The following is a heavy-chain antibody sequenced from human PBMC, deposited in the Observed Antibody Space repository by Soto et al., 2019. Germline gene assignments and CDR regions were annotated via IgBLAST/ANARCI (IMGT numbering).Heavy chain of an antibody. CDR1: GFSVTNNY. CDR3: ARGRGSTGYLGREHYFDY. CDR2: IDIGGNT. D-gene: IGHD2-2*01. V-gene: IGHV3-66*01. Sequence: EVQLVESGGGLVQPGGSLRLSCAASGFSVTNNYMNWVRQAPGKGLEWVSIIDIGGNTYYADSVKDRFTISRDNSRNTXXLHLDSLRAEDTGVYFCARGRGSTGYLGREHYFDYWGQGTLVSVSP. J-gene: IGHJ4*02.